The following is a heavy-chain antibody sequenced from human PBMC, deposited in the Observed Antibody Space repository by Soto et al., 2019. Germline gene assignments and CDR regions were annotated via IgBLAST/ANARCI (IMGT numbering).Heavy chain of an antibody. V-gene: IGHV3-21*04. D-gene: IGHD5-18*01. CDR2: ISTNSSSI. CDR1: GFTFGDYA. CDR3: AKEGGRGDTAVVDV. Sequence: PGGSLRLSCAASGFTFGDYAMHWVRQAPGKGLEWVSYISTNSSSIDYADSVKGRLTISRDNAKNSLYLQMNSLGAEDTAVYYCAKEGGRGDTAVVDVWGKGTTVTVSS. J-gene: IGHJ6*04.